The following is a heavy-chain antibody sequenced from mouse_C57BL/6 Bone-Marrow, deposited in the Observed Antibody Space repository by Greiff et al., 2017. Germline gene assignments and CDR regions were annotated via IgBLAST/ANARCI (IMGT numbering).Heavy chain of an antibody. D-gene: IGHD4-1*01. J-gene: IGHJ2*01. CDR3: ARSGPLGRSFDY. CDR2: IYPTSGHT. V-gene: IGHV1-55*01. CDR1: GYTFTSYW. Sequence: QVQLQQSGAELVTPGASVKMSCKASGYTFTSYWITWVKQRPGQVLEWIGDIYPTSGHTNYNEKFKSKAILTVDTSSNTAYMQLSSLTSEDSAVFDCARSGPLGRSFDYWGQGTTLTVSS.